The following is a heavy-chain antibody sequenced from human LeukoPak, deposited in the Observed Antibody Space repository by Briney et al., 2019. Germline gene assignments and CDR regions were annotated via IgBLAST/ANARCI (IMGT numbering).Heavy chain of an antibody. Sequence: GGSLRLSCAASGFTFRSYAMSWVRQAPGKGLEWVSAITNSGGTTYYADSVKGRFTISRDNSKNTLYLQMNSLRAEDTAVYYCAKDPPHVSWPLDYWGQGTLVTVSS. V-gene: IGHV3-23*01. CDR3: AKDPPHVSWPLDY. CDR1: GFTFRSYA. D-gene: IGHD3-16*01. CDR2: ITNSGGTT. J-gene: IGHJ4*02.